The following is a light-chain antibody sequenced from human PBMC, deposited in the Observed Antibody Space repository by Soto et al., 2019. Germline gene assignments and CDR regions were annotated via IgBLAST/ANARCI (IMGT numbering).Light chain of an antibody. J-gene: IGKJ1*01. Sequence: EIVLTQSPGTLSLSPGERATLSCRASQSVSSSYLAWYKQKPGQAPRLLIYGASSRATGIPDRFSGSGSGTDFTLTISRLEPEDFAVYYCQQYCSSPWTFGQGTKVEI. CDR1: QSVSSSY. V-gene: IGKV3-20*01. CDR2: GAS. CDR3: QQYCSSPWT.